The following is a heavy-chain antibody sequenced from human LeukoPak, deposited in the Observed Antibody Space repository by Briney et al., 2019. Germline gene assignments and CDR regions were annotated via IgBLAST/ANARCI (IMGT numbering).Heavy chain of an antibody. J-gene: IGHJ4*01. CDR3: AKSLVGASYLDY. D-gene: IGHD1-26*01. CDR2: VRYDGSYV. V-gene: IGHV3-30*02. Sequence: PGGSLRLSCAASGFTFSSYDIHWVRQPPGKGLGWVTFVRYDGSYVYNAESVKGRFTISRDNSKYTLYLQMNSLRPEDTAVYYCAKSLVGASYLDYWGHGTLVTVSS. CDR1: GFTFSSYD.